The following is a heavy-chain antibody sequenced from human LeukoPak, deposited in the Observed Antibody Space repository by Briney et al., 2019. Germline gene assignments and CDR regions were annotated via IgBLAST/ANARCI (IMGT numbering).Heavy chain of an antibody. J-gene: IGHJ4*02. D-gene: IGHD3-22*01. CDR2: FNPNNSAT. CDR1: GYIFTACY. V-gene: IGHV1-2*02. Sequence: ASVKVSCKASGYIFTACYMHWVRQAPGQGLEWMGWFNPNNSATAYAQKFQGRVTMTRDTSISTAYMELSNLRSDDTAVYYCARPYDSSGYYSDSWGQGTLVTVSS. CDR3: ARPYDSSGYYSDS.